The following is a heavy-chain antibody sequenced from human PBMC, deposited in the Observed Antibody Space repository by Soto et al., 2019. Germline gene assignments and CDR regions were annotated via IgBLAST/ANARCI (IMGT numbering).Heavy chain of an antibody. J-gene: IGHJ5*02. CDR3: ARDSKMTKVTANWCDP. Sequence: SSVKVSCKASGGTFSSYAISWVRQAPGQGLEWMGGIIPIFGTANYAQKLQGRVTMTTDTSTSTAYMELRSLRSDDTAVYYCARDSKMTKVTANWCDPWGQGTRVTVSS. V-gene: IGHV1-69*05. D-gene: IGHD4-4*01. CDR1: GGTFSSYA. CDR2: IIPIFGTA.